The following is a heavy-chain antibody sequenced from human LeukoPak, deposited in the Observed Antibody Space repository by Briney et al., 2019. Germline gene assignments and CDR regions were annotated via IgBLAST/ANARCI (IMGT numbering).Heavy chain of an antibody. D-gene: IGHD6-6*01. J-gene: IGHJ4*02. Sequence: SETLSLTCAVSGGSISGSSNYWGWFRQPPGKGLEWFGSIYYSGSTYYNPSLKSRVTISVDTSKNQFSLKLSSVTAADTAVYYCARTICGYSSSSEGYFDYWGQGTLVTVSS. V-gene: IGHV4-39*07. CDR3: ARTICGYSSSSEGYFDY. CDR1: GGSISGSSNY. CDR2: IYYSGST.